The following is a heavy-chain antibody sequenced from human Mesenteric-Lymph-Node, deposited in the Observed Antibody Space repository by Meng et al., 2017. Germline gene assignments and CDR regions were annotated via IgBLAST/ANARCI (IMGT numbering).Heavy chain of an antibody. CDR3: ARRPTGIDY. Sequence: QEQLQEWGAGLLKTSETLSLTCAVNGGSLSGAYWNWIRQPRGKGLEWIGEIIHGGSPSYNPALKSRVTISIDTSKNQLSLMLSSVTAADTAVYYCARRPTGIDYWGQGTLVTVSS. CDR1: GGSLSGAY. J-gene: IGHJ4*02. V-gene: IGHV4-34*12. D-gene: IGHD2-8*02. CDR2: IIHGGSP.